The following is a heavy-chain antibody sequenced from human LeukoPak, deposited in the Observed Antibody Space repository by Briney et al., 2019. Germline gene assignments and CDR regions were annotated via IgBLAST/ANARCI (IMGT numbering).Heavy chain of an antibody. CDR3: ARSNYYDSSGYRGH. CDR1: GGSISGSSYF. Sequence: KPSETLSLTCTVSGGSISGSSYFWGWIRQPPGKGLEWIGSIYYSGSTYYNPSLKSRVTISVDTSKNQFSLKLSSVTAADTAVYYCARSNYYDSSGYRGHWGQGTLVTVSS. V-gene: IGHV4-39*01. J-gene: IGHJ4*02. CDR2: IYYSGST. D-gene: IGHD3-22*01.